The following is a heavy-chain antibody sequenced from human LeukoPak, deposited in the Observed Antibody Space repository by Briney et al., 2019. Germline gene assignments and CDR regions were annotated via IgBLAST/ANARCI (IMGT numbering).Heavy chain of an antibody. CDR2: IYYSGST. CDR3: AGSPEGGGLFDY. V-gene: IGHV4-39*07. J-gene: IGHJ4*02. D-gene: IGHD1-26*01. Sequence: SETLSLTCTVSGGSISSSSYYWGWIRQPPGKGLEWIGSIYYSGSTYYNPSLKRRVTISVDTSKNQFFLKLSSVTAADTAVYYCAGSPEGGGLFDYWGQGTLVTVSS. CDR1: GGSISSSSYY.